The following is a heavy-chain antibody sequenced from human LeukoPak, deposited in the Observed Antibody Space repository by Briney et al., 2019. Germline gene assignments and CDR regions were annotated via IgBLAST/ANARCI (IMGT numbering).Heavy chain of an antibody. CDR2: IYWNDDK. CDR1: GFSFSTRGAA. Sequence: SGPTLGKPTQTFTLTCTFSGFSFSTRGAAVHWIRQPPGKALEGLALIYWNDDKRYSPSLTSTLTITEDTSKNQVALTMTNMHPVDAATYYCAHSTPYYHDMDVWGQGPTVTVSS. CDR3: AHSTPYYHDMDV. V-gene: IGHV2-5*01. D-gene: IGHD2-15*01. J-gene: IGHJ6*02.